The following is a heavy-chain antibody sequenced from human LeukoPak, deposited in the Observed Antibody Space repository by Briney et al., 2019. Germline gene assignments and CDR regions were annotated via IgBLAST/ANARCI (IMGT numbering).Heavy chain of an antibody. D-gene: IGHD1-7*01. CDR3: AKRRGLELLYYYYMDV. CDR2: ISASGGSI. Sequence: TGGSLRLSCAASGFTFSSYAMSWGRQATGKGLEWVSAISASGGSIYYADSVKGRFTISRDNAKNTLYLEMNSLSAEDTAVYYCAKRRGLELLYYYYMDVWGKGTTVTVSS. V-gene: IGHV3-23*01. J-gene: IGHJ6*03. CDR1: GFTFSSYA.